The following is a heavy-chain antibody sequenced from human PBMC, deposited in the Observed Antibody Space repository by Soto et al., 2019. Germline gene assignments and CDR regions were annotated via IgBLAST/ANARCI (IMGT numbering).Heavy chain of an antibody. D-gene: IGHD2-2*01. V-gene: IGHV3-11*06. CDR1: GFTFSDYY. CDR2: ISSSSSYT. CDR3: ARDYGPAARWGMDV. Sequence: QVQLVESGGGLVKPGGSLRLSCAASGFTFSDYYMSWIRQAPGKGLEWVSYISSSSSYTNYADSVKGRFTISRDNAKNSLYLQMNSQRAEDTAVYYCARDYGPAARWGMDVWGQGTTVTVSS. J-gene: IGHJ6*02.